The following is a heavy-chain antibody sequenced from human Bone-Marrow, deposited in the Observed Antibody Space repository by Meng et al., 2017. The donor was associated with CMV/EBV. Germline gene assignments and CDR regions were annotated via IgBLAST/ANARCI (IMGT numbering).Heavy chain of an antibody. CDR2: VSDGGST. D-gene: IGHD6-13*01. V-gene: IGHV4-39*07. J-gene: IGHJ5*02. CDR1: CIGSPY. CDR3: SRGSIDVAAAGPLNWFDP. Sequence: CIGSPYWDWIRQPPGEGLEWIGSVSDGGSTYYNPSLKSRVTISIDTSKNQFSLKLTSVSVADSAVYYCSRGSIDVAAAGPLNWFDPWGQGTLVTVSS.